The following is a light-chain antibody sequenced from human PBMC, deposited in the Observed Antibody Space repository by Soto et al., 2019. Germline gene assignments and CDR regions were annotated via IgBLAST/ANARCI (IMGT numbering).Light chain of an antibody. CDR1: QSINNW. CDR2: KAS. Sequence: DIQMTQSPSTLSASVGDRVTVACRASQSINNWLAWYQQKPGKAPKLLIYKASTLESGVPSRFSGGGSGTESTLTISILQPDDFATYSCQQYNSYPHPLGQGTKLEIK. V-gene: IGKV1-5*03. CDR3: QQYNSYPHP. J-gene: IGKJ2*01.